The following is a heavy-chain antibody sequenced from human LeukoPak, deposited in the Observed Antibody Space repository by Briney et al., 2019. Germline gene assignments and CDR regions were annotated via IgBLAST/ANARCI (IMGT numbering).Heavy chain of an antibody. Sequence: ASVKVSCKASVYTFTSYDINWVRQATGQGLAWMGWMNPNSGNAGYAQKFQGGVTMTRNTSISTAYMELSSLRSEDTAVYYCARGIHDSSGYYSYYYYYYYMDVWGKGTTVTVSS. CDR1: VYTFTSYD. CDR2: MNPNSGNA. J-gene: IGHJ6*03. D-gene: IGHD3-22*01. V-gene: IGHV1-8*01. CDR3: ARGIHDSSGYYSYYYYYYYMDV.